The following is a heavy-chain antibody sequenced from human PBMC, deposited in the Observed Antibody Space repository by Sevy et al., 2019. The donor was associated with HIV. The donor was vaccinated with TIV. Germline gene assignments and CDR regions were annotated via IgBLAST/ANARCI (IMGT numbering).Heavy chain of an antibody. CDR1: GFIFSSYS. V-gene: IGHV3-21*01. Sequence: GGSLRLSCAASGFIFSSYSMNWVRQAPGKGLEWVSSISSSSSYIYYAYSVKGQFTISRDNAKNSLYLQMNSLRAEDTAVYYCARGTILGYSYVGYYFDYWGQGPLVTVSS. J-gene: IGHJ4*02. CDR2: ISSSSSYI. D-gene: IGHD5-18*01. CDR3: ARGTILGYSYVGYYFDY.